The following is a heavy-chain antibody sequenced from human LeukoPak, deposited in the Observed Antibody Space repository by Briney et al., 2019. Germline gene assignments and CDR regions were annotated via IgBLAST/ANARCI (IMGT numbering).Heavy chain of an antibody. CDR3: ARLVDYYDSSDY. CDR1: GYTFTGYY. D-gene: IGHD3-22*01. V-gene: IGHV1-2*02. Sequence: ASVKVSCKASGYTFTGYYMHCVRQAPGQGLEWMGWINPNSGGTNYAQTFQGRVTMTRDTSISTAYMELSRLRSDDTAVYYCARLVDYYDSSDYWGQGTLVTVSS. J-gene: IGHJ4*02. CDR2: INPNSGGT.